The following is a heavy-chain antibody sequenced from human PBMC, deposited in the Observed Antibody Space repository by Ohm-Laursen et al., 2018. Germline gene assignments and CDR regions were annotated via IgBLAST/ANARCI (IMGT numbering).Heavy chain of an antibody. J-gene: IGHJ4*02. CDR3: AKDRMRSLYYFDY. CDR2: ISSSSSTI. D-gene: IGHD3-10*01. Sequence: SLRLSCTASGFTFSSYSMNWVRQAPGKGLEWVSSISSSSSTIYYADSVKGRFTIFRDNSKNTLYLQMNSLRAEDTAVYYCAKDRMRSLYYFDYWGQGTLVTVSS. V-gene: IGHV3-48*01. CDR1: GFTFSSYS.